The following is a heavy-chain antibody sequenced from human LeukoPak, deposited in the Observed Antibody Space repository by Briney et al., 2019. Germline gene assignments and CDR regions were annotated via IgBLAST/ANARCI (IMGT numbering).Heavy chain of an antibody. D-gene: IGHD3-9*01. CDR3: ARHPDILTGYPYVDGMDV. V-gene: IGHV7-4-1*02. CDR1: GYTFTIYA. CDR2: INTNTGNP. Sequence: ASVKVSCKASGYTFTIYAMNWVRQALGQGLEWMGWINTNTGNPTYAQGFTGRFVFSLDTSVSTAYLQISSLKAEDTAVYYCARHPDILTGYPYVDGMDVWGQGTTVTVSS. J-gene: IGHJ6*02.